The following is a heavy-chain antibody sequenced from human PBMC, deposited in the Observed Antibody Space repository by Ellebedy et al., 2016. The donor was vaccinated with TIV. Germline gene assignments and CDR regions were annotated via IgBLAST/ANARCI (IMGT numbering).Heavy chain of an antibody. V-gene: IGHV3-23*01. D-gene: IGHD4-17*01. CDR3: AKHTDYALDY. J-gene: IGHJ4*02. CDR1: GFTFSSYA. Sequence: PGGSLRLSCAASGFTFSSYAMSWVRQAPGKGLEWVSGISGGGGSTVYADSVKGRPTISRDNSKNTLSLQMTGLRAEDTAVYYCAKHTDYALDYWGQGALVTVSS. CDR2: ISGGGGST.